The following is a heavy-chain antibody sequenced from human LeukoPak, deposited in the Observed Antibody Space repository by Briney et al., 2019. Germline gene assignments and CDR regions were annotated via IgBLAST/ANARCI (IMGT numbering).Heavy chain of an antibody. V-gene: IGHV5-51*01. Sequence: PGESLKISCKGSGFRSTTYWLAWVRQMPGKGLEWMGIIYPGDSDTRYSPSFQGQITISADKSIRTAYLQWSSLKASDTAMYYCASGYCSRASCQEWFDPWGQGTLVTVSS. CDR1: GFRSTTYW. CDR3: ASGYCSRASCQEWFDP. J-gene: IGHJ5*02. CDR2: IYPGDSDT. D-gene: IGHD2-2*03.